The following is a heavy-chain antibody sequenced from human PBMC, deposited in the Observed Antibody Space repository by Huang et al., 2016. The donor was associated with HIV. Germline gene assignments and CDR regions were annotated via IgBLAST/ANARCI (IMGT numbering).Heavy chain of an antibody. Sequence: EVQLVQSGAEVKKPGESLKISCTGSGYSFSIYWIAWVRLMPGKGLECMVIIEPLEDQNTCSPSFEGHVSISVDKSINTVYLHWSSLKATDNAIYYCAKGRRAFDVWGQGTWVTVSS. CDR2: IEPLEDQN. CDR1: GYSFSIYW. J-gene: IGHJ3*01. CDR3: AKGRRAFDV. V-gene: IGHV5-51*03.